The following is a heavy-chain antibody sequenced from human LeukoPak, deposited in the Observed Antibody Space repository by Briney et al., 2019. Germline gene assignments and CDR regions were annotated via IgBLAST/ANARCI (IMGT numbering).Heavy chain of an antibody. CDR2: ISYDGSNK. J-gene: IGHJ4*02. D-gene: IGHD3-16*01. V-gene: IGHV3-30*18. CDR1: GFTFSSYG. CDR3: AKTLAEFDY. Sequence: PGGSLRLSCAASGFTFSSYGMHWVRQAPGKGLEWVAVISYDGSNKYYADSVKGRFTISRDNSKNTLYLQMNSLRAEDTAVYYCAKTLAEFDYGGQEPLVTVPS.